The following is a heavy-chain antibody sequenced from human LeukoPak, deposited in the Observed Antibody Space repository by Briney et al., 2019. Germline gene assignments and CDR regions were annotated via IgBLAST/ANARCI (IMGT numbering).Heavy chain of an antibody. CDR1: GGTFSSYA. Sequence: ASVKVSCKASGGTFSSYAISWVRQAPGQGLEWMGRIIPILGIANYAQKFQGRVTITADKSTSTAYMELSSLRSEDTAVYYCARDHDPRSYGLDYWGQGTLVTVSS. CDR3: ARDHDPRSYGLDY. J-gene: IGHJ4*02. CDR2: IIPILGIA. V-gene: IGHV1-69*04. D-gene: IGHD5-18*01.